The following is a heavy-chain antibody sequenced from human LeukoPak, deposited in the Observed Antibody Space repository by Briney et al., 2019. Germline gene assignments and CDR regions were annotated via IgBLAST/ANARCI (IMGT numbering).Heavy chain of an antibody. CDR2: IYYTGST. CDR1: GGSINNYY. Sequence: SETLSLTCTVSGGSINNYYWSWVRQPPGAGLEWLAYIYYTGSTNYNPSLKSRVTISVDTSKNQFSLKLSSVTAADTAVYYCARSEYSSSWYYYYYYGMDVWGQGTTVTVSS. CDR3: ARSEYSSSWYYYYYYGMDV. D-gene: IGHD6-13*01. J-gene: IGHJ6*02. V-gene: IGHV4-59*08.